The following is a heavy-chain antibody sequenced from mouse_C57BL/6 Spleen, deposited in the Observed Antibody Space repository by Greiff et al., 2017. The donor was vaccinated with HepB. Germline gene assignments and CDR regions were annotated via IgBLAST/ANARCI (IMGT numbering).Heavy chain of an antibody. V-gene: IGHV1-39*01. D-gene: IGHD4-1*01. Sequence: VQLKESGPELVKPGASVKISCKASGYSFTDYNMNWVKQSNGKSLEWIGVINPNYGTTSYNQKFKGKATLTVDQSSSTAYMQLNSLTSEDSAVYYCARCQTGTGYWYFEVWGTGTTVTVSS. CDR3: ARCQTGTGYWYFEV. J-gene: IGHJ1*03. CDR2: INPNYGTT. CDR1: GYSFTDYN.